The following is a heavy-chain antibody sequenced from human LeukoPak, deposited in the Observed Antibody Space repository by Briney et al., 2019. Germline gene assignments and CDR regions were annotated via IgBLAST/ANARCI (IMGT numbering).Heavy chain of an antibody. D-gene: IGHD1-14*01. CDR2: IKEDGSEK. CDR1: GFLFSRYW. CDR3: ARDSFETDIDY. J-gene: IGHJ4*02. V-gene: IGHV3-7*01. Sequence: GGSLRLSCAASGFLFSRYWMSWVRQAPGKGLESVANIKEDGSEKYYVESMKGRFTISRDNFKNSLYLQINSLRAEDTAVYYCARDSFETDIDYWGQGTLVTVSS.